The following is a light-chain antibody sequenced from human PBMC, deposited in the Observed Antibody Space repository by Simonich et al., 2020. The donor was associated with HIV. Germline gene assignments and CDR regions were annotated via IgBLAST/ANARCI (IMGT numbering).Light chain of an antibody. J-gene: IGLJ3*02. V-gene: IGLV1-40*01. Sequence: QSVLTQPPSVSGAPGQRVTISCTGSSSNIGAGYDVHWYHQLPRTAPKLLIYGNNNRPSGVPDRFSGSKSGTSASLAITGLQAEDEADYYCQSYDSSLSGWVFGGGTKLTVL. CDR2: GNN. CDR3: QSYDSSLSGWV. CDR1: SSNIGAGYD.